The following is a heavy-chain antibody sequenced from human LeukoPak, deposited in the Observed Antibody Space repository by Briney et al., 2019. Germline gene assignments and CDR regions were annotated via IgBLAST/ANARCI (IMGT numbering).Heavy chain of an antibody. V-gene: IGHV3-7*01. D-gene: IGHD3-10*01. J-gene: IGHJ6*03. Sequence: GGSLRLSCAASGFTFSSYSMSWVRQAPGKGLEWVANIKQDGSEKYYVDSVKGRFTISRDNAKNSLYLQMNSLRAEDTAVYYCARDQRGPYYYYYMDVWGKGTTVTISS. CDR1: GFTFSSYS. CDR2: IKQDGSEK. CDR3: ARDQRGPYYYYYMDV.